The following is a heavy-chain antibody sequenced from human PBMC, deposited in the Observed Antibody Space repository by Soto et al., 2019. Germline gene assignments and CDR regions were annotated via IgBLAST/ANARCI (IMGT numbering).Heavy chain of an antibody. CDR2: MNYSGST. J-gene: IGHJ3*02. CDR3: ARYFDWPSGFDI. Sequence: QVLLQDSGPGLVKPSETLSPSCTVSSSPLSGYYWSWIRQPPGQRMEWIGYMNYSGSTNYNPSLNSSVTIAVDTSKKHFYLNLGSVTAADTAVYYCARYFDWPSGFDIWGQGRMGSVSS. D-gene: IGHD3-9*01. CDR1: SSPLSGYY. V-gene: IGHV4-59*01.